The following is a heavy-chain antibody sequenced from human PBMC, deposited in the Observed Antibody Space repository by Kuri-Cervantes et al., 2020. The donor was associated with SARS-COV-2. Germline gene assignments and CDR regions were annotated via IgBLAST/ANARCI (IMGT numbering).Heavy chain of an antibody. V-gene: IGHV3-33*08. CDR2: IWYDGSNK. Sequence: GGSLRLSRAASGFTFSSYGMHWVRQAPGKGLEWVAVIWYDGSNKYYADSVKGRFTISRDNSKNTLYLQMNSLRAEDTAVYYCARVSHRGSGYQNPPDYWGQGTLVTVSS. J-gene: IGHJ4*02. CDR1: GFTFSSYG. CDR3: ARVSHRGSGYQNPPDY. D-gene: IGHD3-3*01.